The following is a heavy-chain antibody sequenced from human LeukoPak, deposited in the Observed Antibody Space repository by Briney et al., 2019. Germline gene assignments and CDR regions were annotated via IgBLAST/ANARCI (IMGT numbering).Heavy chain of an antibody. CDR3: ARGRIAVAKTVAFDI. V-gene: IGHV4-59*12. J-gene: IGHJ3*02. CDR1: GGSISPFY. CDR2: IYYTGGT. D-gene: IGHD6-19*01. Sequence: SETLSLSCTVSGGSISPFYWNWIRQPPGKGLEWIGYIYYTGGTSYSPSLNSRATISVDTSKNQISLKLNSVTAADTAVYYCARGRIAVAKTVAFDIWGQGTMVPVSS.